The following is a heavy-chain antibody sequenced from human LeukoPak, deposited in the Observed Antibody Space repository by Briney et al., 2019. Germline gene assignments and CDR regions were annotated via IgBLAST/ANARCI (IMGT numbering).Heavy chain of an antibody. Sequence: PGGSLRLSCAAAGFTFNNAWMNWVRQAPGKGLEWVGRIKSKNVGGTTDYAAPVKGRFTISRDDSKNTVYLQMNSLKIEDTAVYYCTSHAAFDPWGQGTLVTVSS. J-gene: IGHJ5*02. V-gene: IGHV3-15*01. CDR3: TSHAAFDP. CDR2: IKSKNVGGTT. CDR1: GFTFNNAW.